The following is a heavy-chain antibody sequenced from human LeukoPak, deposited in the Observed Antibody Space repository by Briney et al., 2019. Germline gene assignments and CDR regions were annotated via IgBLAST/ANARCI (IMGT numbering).Heavy chain of an antibody. CDR2: MYPGDSDT. V-gene: IGHV5-51*01. CDR1: ANSFTSQW. D-gene: IGHD1-26*01. Sequence: GESLMISCKGSANSFTSQWIGWVRQMPGKGLEWMGIMYPGDSDTRYSPSFEGHVTISADKSITTAYLQWSSLKASDTAMYYCGSGERSYHFDNWGQGSLVTVSS. CDR3: GSGERSYHFDN. J-gene: IGHJ4*02.